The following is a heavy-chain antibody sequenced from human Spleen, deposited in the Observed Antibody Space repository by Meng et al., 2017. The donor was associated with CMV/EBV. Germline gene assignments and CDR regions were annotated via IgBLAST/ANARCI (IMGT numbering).Heavy chain of an antibody. D-gene: IGHD3-10*01. CDR3: ARDYGSGSRFDY. CDR2: VSYDGSNK. J-gene: IGHJ4*02. CDR1: GCTCSSYG. Sequence: AASGCTCSSYGMNWVRQAPGKGLEWVAGVSYDGSNKYYTDSVKRRFTISRDNSKNTLYLQMKSLRVEDKAVYYCARDYGSGSRFDYWGQGTLVTVSS. V-gene: IGHV3-30*03.